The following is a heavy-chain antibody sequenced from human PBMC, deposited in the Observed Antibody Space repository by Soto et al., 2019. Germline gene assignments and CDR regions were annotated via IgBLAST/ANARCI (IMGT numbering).Heavy chain of an antibody. CDR3: VGGYYFGDY. CDR2: ISSDGSNK. V-gene: IGHV3-30*03. J-gene: IGHJ4*02. Sequence: QVQLVESGGGVVQPGRSLRLSCAASGFTFSSYGMHWVRQAPGKGLEWVAVISSDGSNKYYADSVKGRFTISRDNSKNTLYLQMNSLRPEETAVYYCVGGYYFGDYWGQGTLVTVSS. D-gene: IGHD3-22*01. CDR1: GFTFSSYG.